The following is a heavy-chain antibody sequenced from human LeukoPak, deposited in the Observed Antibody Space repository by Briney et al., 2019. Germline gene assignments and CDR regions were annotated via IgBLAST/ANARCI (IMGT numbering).Heavy chain of an antibody. J-gene: IGHJ4*02. CDR3: ARENYADLFDY. D-gene: IGHD4-17*01. V-gene: IGHV3-48*01. CDR1: GFTFSSYN. Sequence: GGSLRLSCAASGFTFSSYNMNWVRQAPGKGLGCIAYISSSSSTIYYADSVKGRFTISRDNAKNSVFLQMNSLRAEDTAVYYCARENYADLFDYWGQGTLVTVSS. CDR2: ISSSSSTI.